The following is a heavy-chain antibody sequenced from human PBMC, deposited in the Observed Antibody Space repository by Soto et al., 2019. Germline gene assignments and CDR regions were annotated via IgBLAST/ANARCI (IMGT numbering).Heavy chain of an antibody. J-gene: IGHJ5*02. CDR3: ARGRGRYFQA. CDR1: GGSFSGYY. Sequence: PSETLSLTCAVYGGSFSGYYWSWIRQPPGKGLEWIGEINHSGSTNHNPSLKSRVTISVDTSKNQFSLKLSSVTAADTAVYYCARGRGRYFQAWGQGTLVTVSS. CDR2: INHSGST. V-gene: IGHV4-34*01. D-gene: IGHD3-9*01.